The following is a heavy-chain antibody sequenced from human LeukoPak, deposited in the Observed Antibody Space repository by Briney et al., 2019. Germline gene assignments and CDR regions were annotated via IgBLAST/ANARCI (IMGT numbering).Heavy chain of an antibody. J-gene: IGHJ4*02. CDR2: ISAYNGNT. CDR3: ATSTAAGTF. D-gene: IGHD6-13*01. V-gene: IGHV1-18*01. CDR1: GGTFKNYA. Sequence: ASVKVSCKASGGTFKNYAVNWVRQAPGQGLEWMGWISAYNGNTNYAQKLQGRVTMTTDTSTSTAYMELRSLRSDDTAVYYCATSTAAGTFWGQGTLVTVSS.